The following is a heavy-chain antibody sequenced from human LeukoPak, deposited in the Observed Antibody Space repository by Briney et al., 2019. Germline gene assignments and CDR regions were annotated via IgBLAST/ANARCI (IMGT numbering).Heavy chain of an antibody. CDR2: IIPIFGTA. Sequence: SVKVSCKASGGTFSSYAISWVRQAPGQGLEWMGGIIPIFGTANYAQKFQGRVTITADESTSTAYMELRSLRSDDTAVYYCAREATDYYDSSGPIDYWGQGTLVTVSS. D-gene: IGHD3-22*01. CDR3: AREATDYYDSSGPIDY. J-gene: IGHJ4*02. CDR1: GGTFSSYA. V-gene: IGHV1-69*13.